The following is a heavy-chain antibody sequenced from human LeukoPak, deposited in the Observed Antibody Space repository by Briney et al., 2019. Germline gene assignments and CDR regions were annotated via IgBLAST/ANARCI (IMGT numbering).Heavy chain of an antibody. CDR2: ISYDGSNK. CDR3: AKGDCSSTSCYPYYYYGMDV. V-gene: IGHV3-30*18. Sequence: PGGSLRLSCAASGFTFSSYGMHWVRQAPGKGLEWVAVISYDGSNKYYADSVKGRFTISRDNSKNTLYLQMNSLRAEDTAVYYCAKGDCSSTSCYPYYYYGMDVWGQGTTVTVSS. D-gene: IGHD2-2*01. J-gene: IGHJ6*02. CDR1: GFTFSSYG.